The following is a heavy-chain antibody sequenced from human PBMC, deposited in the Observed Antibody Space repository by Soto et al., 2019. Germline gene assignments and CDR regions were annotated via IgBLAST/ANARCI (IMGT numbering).Heavy chain of an antibody. J-gene: IGHJ4*02. CDR1: GGSISTSRSY. Sequence: PSETLSLTCSVSGGSISTSRSYWAWIRQPPGKGLEWLANIFYSGSTFYNPSLASRVSVSVDTSKNEFSLKLRSVTAADTAVYYCASTPRSGWYFFRASDFDYWGQGTLVTVSS. D-gene: IGHD6-19*01. V-gene: IGHV4-39*01. CDR3: ASTPRSGWYFFRASDFDY. CDR2: IFYSGST.